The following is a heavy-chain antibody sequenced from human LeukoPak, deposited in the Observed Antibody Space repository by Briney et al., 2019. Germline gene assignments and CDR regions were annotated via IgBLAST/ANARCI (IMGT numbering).Heavy chain of an antibody. CDR2: INPNSGGT. D-gene: IGHD3-22*01. CDR1: GYTFTGYY. CDR3: ARARNYYYDSSGYYDY. Sequence: ASVTVSCKASGYTFTGYYMHWVRQAPGQGLEWMGWINPNSGGTNYAQKFQGRVTMTRDTSISTAYMELSRLRSDDTAVYYCARARNYYYDSSGYYDYWGQGTLVTVSS. J-gene: IGHJ4*02. V-gene: IGHV1-2*02.